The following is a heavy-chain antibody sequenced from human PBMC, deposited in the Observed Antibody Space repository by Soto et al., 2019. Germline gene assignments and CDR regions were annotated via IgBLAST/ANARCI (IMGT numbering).Heavy chain of an antibody. CDR3: AKNHLPQSYYDLPWFDP. CDR1: GFIFSDYG. Sequence: GGTLRLSCAASGFIFSDYGMHCVRQAPGKGLEWMAIISSDGSDKYYADSVKGRFTISRDNSKNTLYLQMNSLRAEDTAVYYCAKNHLPQSYYDLPWFDPWGQGTLVTVSS. D-gene: IGHD3-3*01. V-gene: IGHV3-30*18. J-gene: IGHJ5*02. CDR2: ISSDGSDK.